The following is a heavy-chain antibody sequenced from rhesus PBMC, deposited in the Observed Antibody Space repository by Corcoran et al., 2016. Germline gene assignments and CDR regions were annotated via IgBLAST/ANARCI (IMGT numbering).Heavy chain of an antibody. J-gene: IGHJ4*01. Sequence: EVQLVQSGAEVKRPGESLKISCKTSGHNFTSYWITWGRQMPGKGLEWMGAIDPSDSETRYNPSFQGQVTISADKSISTAYLQWSRLKASDTATYYCAKDLRVIHSFDYWGQGVLVTVSS. D-gene: IGHD3-22*01. CDR2: IDPSDSET. V-gene: IGHV5-20*01. CDR3: AKDLRVIHSFDY. CDR1: GHNFTSYW.